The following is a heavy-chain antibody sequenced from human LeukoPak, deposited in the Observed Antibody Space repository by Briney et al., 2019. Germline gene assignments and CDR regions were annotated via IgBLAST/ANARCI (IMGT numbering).Heavy chain of an antibody. J-gene: IGHJ5*01. CDR3: ARSPPPGATAYGAVDS. D-gene: IGHD1-26*01. CDR1: GGSISSSSYY. V-gene: IGHV4-39*01. CDR2: IYYSGST. Sequence: PSETLSLTCTVSGGSISSSSYYWGWIRQPPGKGLEWIGSIYYSGSTKHNPSLKSRINLSVDTSKNQFSLKLSSVTAADTGVYYCARSPPPGATAYGAVDSWGRGTQVTVSS.